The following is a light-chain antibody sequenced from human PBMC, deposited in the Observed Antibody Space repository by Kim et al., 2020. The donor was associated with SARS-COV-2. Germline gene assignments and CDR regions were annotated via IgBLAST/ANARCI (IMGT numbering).Light chain of an antibody. V-gene: IGLV3-21*04. J-gene: IGLJ2*01. CDR1: NIGSKS. Sequence: APGKTARITWGRNNIGSKSVNRNKLKQGQAPVLVIYYDSDRPSGIPERFSGSNSGNTATLTISRVEAGDEADYYCQVWDSSSDHVVFGGGTQLTVL. CDR3: QVWDSSSDHVV. CDR2: YDS.